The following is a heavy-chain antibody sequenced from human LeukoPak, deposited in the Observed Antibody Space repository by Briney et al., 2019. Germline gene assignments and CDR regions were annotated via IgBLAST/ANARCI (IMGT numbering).Heavy chain of an antibody. Sequence: ASVKVSCKASGYTFTSYGISWVRQAPGQGLEWMGWISAYNGNTNYAQKLQGRVTMTTDTSTSTAYMELRSLRSDDTAVYYCAGGSGGYGLGAFDIWGQGTMVTVSS. V-gene: IGHV1-18*01. CDR3: AGGSGGYGLGAFDI. D-gene: IGHD1-26*01. CDR2: ISAYNGNT. CDR1: GYTFTSYG. J-gene: IGHJ3*02.